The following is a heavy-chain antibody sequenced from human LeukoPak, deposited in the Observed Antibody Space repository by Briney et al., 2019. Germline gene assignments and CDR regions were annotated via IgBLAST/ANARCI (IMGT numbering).Heavy chain of an antibody. J-gene: IGHJ4*02. D-gene: IGHD3-10*01. V-gene: IGHV4-4*07. CDR3: ARDHYGSGSYKSYFAS. Sequence: SETLSLTCTVSGFSITSYYWSWLRQPAGKGMEWIGRMYTSGSTKYNPSLKSRVVISLDNSKNQFSLKVTSVTAADTAVYYCARDHYGSGSYKSYFASWGQGTQVTVSS. CDR2: MYTSGST. CDR1: GFSITSYY.